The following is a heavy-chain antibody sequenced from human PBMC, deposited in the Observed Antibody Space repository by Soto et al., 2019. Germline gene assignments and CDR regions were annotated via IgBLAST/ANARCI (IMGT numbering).Heavy chain of an antibody. CDR3: ANRLRGYAYYFDY. CDR2: IYWDEDK. Sequence: QITLKESGPTLVKPTQTLTLTCTFSGFSLSTRGVAVGWIRQPPGKALEWLALIYWDEDKWYSPSLKSRITITEDTSKHQVVLTMTNIDPVHTATYYCANRLRGYAYYFDYWGQGTLATVSS. CDR1: GFSLSTRGVA. D-gene: IGHD5-12*01. V-gene: IGHV2-5*02. J-gene: IGHJ4*02.